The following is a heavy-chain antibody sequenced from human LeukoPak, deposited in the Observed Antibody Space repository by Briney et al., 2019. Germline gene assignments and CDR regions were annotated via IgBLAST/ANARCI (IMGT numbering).Heavy chain of an antibody. CDR2: IYTSGST. J-gene: IGHJ3*02. Sequence: SETLSLTCTVSGGSISSYYWSWIRQPAGKGLEWIGRIYTSGSTNYNPSLKSRVTMSVDTSKDQFSRKLSSVTAADTAVYYCARTFYDILTGYYQPDSFDIWGQGTMVTVSS. V-gene: IGHV4-4*07. CDR1: GGSISSYY. D-gene: IGHD3-9*01. CDR3: ARTFYDILTGYYQPDSFDI.